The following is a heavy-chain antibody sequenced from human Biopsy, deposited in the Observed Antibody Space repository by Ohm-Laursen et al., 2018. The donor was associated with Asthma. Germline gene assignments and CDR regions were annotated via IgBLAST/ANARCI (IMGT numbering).Heavy chain of an antibody. Sequence: DTLSLTCTVYGGYLTGHYWNWIRQPPGKGLEWIGEIDQSGYTNYNPSLKSRVTISADTSKNQFHLNLSSVTAADMAVYFCARAAITGIRGRFDPWGQGTQVTVSS. CDR3: ARAAITGIRGRFDP. J-gene: IGHJ5*02. V-gene: IGHV4-34*01. CDR1: GGYLTGHY. D-gene: IGHD1-20*01. CDR2: IDQSGYT.